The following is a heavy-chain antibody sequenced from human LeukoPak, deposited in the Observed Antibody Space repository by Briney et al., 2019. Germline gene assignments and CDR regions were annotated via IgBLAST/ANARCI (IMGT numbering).Heavy chain of an antibody. V-gene: IGHV1-69*05. Sequence: SVKVSCKASGGTFSSYAICWVRQAPGQGLEWMGGIIPIFGTANYAQKFQGRVTITTDESTSTAYMELRSLRSDDTAVYYCARDPGTTSFEYWGQGTLVTVSS. CDR2: IIPIFGTA. CDR1: GGTFSSYA. CDR3: ARDPGTTSFEY. D-gene: IGHD1-1*01. J-gene: IGHJ4*02.